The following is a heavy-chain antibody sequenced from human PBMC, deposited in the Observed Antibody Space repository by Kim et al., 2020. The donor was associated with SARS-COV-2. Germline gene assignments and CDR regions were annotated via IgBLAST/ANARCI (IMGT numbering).Heavy chain of an antibody. Sequence: GGSLRLSCAASGFTFSSYAMSWVRQAPGKGLEWVSAISGSGGSTYYADSVKGRFTISRDNSKNTLYLQMNSLRAEDTAVYYCTKGTSYYYGSGSYYSPPYYYYGMDVWGQGTTVTVSS. CDR2: ISGSGGST. V-gene: IGHV3-23*01. J-gene: IGHJ6*02. D-gene: IGHD3-10*01. CDR3: TKGTSYYYGSGSYYSPPYYYYGMDV. CDR1: GFTFSSYA.